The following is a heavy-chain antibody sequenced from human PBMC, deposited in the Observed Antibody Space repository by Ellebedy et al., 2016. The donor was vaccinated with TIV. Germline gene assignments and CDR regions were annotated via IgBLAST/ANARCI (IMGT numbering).Heavy chain of an antibody. D-gene: IGHD5-18*01. CDR1: GFIVSSFY. Sequence: GESLKISCAASGFIVSSFYLSWVRQAPGKGLEWVSVIYTGGNTYYADSVQGRFTISRDISKNTLYLQMNSLRAEDTAVYYCARGFDRAMVTAADYWGQGTLVTVSS. CDR2: IYTGGNT. J-gene: IGHJ4*02. V-gene: IGHV3-53*01. CDR3: ARGFDRAMVTAADY.